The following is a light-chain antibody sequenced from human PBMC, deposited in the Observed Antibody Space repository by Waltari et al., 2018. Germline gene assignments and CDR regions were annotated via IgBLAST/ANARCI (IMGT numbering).Light chain of an antibody. V-gene: IGKV3-20*01. CDR2: GAS. J-gene: IGKJ1*01. CDR1: QSVRTY. Sequence: EIVLTQSPAPPSLSPGETATLSCRASQSVRTYLAWYQQTPRQAPRLLIYGASNRAAGIPDRFSGSGAGTDFSLTIRRVEPEVCAVYYCQKYERFPATFGQGTKVEIK. CDR3: QKYERFPAT.